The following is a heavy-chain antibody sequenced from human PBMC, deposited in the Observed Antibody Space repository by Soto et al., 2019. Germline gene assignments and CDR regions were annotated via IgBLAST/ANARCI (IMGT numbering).Heavy chain of an antibody. V-gene: IGHV3-48*01. CDR3: ARPYYYGSGSYSS. D-gene: IGHD3-10*01. CDR2: ISSSSSTI. CDR1: GFTFSSYR. Sequence: EVQLVESGGGLVQPGGSLRLSCAASGFTFSSYRMNWVRQAPGKGLEWVSYISSSSSTIYYADSVKGRFAISRDKAKNSLYLQMNGLRAEDTAVYYCARPYYYGSGSYSSWGQGTLVTVSS. J-gene: IGHJ4*02.